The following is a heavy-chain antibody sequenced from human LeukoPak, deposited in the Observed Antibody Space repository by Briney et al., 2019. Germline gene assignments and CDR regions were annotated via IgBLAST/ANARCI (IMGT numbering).Heavy chain of an antibody. CDR2: IYSGGST. V-gene: IGHV3-66*01. J-gene: IGHJ4*02. CDR1: GGSISSSSYY. D-gene: IGHD1-26*01. CDR3: ARERASIGSYYVSGTEY. Sequence: ETLSLTCTVSGGSISSSSYYWGWIRQPPGKGLEWVSVIYSGGSTYYADSVKGRFTISRDNSKNTLYLQMNSLRAEDTAVYYCARERASIGSYYVSGTEYWGQGTLVTVSS.